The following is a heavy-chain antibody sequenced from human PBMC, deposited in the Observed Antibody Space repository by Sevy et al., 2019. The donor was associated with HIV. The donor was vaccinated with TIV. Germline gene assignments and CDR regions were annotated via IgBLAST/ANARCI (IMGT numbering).Heavy chain of an antibody. V-gene: IGHV3-23*01. D-gene: IGHD2-2*03. CDR2: ISGSGGST. CDR1: GFTFSSYA. CDR3: AKDKWRYGYCSSTSCPESYYYYGMDV. Sequence: GGSLRLSCAASGFTFSSYAMSWVRQAPGKGLEWVSGISGSGGSTYYADSVKGRFTISRDNPKNTLYLHMKSLRVEDTAVYYCAKDKWRYGYCSSTSCPESYYYYGMDVWGQGTTVTVSS. J-gene: IGHJ6*02.